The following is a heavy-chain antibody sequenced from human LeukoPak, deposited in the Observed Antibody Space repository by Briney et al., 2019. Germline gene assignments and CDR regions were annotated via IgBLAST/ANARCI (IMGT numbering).Heavy chain of an antibody. CDR1: GYTFTSHF. CDR2: INPRGGST. J-gene: IGHJ5*02. D-gene: IGHD3-10*01. CDR3: AKNHRSGSYDHWFDP. Sequence: ASVKVSCKASGYTFTSHFMHWVRQAPGQGLEWMGIINPRGGSTSYTQKFQGRVTMTRDTSTSTVYMELSSLRSDDTAVYYCAKNHRSGSYDHWFDPWGQGTLVTVSS. V-gene: IGHV1-46*01.